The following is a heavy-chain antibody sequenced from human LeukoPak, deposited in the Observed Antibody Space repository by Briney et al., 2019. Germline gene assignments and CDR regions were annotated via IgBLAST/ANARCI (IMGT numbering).Heavy chain of an antibody. Sequence: SVKVSCKASGGTFSSYAISWVRQAPRQGLEWMGGIIPIFGTANYAQKCQGRVTITADESTSTAYMELSSLRSEDTAVYYCARVSAYSYGYHFDYWGQGTLVTVSS. V-gene: IGHV1-69*13. CDR3: ARVSAYSYGYHFDY. D-gene: IGHD5-18*01. J-gene: IGHJ4*02. CDR1: GGTFSSYA. CDR2: IIPIFGTA.